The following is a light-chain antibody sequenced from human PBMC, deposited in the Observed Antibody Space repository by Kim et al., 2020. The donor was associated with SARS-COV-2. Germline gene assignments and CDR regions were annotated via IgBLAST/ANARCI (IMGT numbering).Light chain of an antibody. Sequence: ASIGDRVTDTCRASKDIGNFLAWFQQRPGQAPKSLIYGASTLQSGVPSRFSGRGSGTEFTLTISRLQPEDFATYYCQQYDTFPLTFGGGTKVDIK. CDR2: GAS. J-gene: IGKJ4*01. V-gene: IGKV1-16*01. CDR1: KDIGNF. CDR3: QQYDTFPLT.